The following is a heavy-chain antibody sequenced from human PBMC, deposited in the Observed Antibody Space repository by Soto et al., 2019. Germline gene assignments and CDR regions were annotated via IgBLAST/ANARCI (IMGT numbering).Heavy chain of an antibody. J-gene: IGHJ4*02. D-gene: IGHD6-19*01. V-gene: IGHV4-59*08. CDR1: GGSISNNY. CDR2: VYYTGST. Sequence: SETLCLTCTVSGGSISNNYWSWIRQPPGKRLEWIGYVYYTGSTDYDPSLKSRVTISLDTSKNQFSLKLSSVTAADTAVYYCARHDSRGWFSVEYWGQGTLVTVSS. CDR3: ARHDSRGWFSVEY.